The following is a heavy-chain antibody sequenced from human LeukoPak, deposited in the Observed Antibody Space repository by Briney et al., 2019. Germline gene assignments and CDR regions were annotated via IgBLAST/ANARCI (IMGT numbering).Heavy chain of an antibody. D-gene: IGHD2-8*02. CDR1: GFTFSRYW. CDR2: ISSRSGTI. V-gene: IGHV3-48*02. J-gene: IGHJ4*02. CDR3: ARPTNWWGYFDY. Sequence: GGSLRLSCEVSGFTFSRYWMHWVRQAPGKGLEWVSYISSRSGTIYYADSVKGRFTISRDNAKNSLYPQMNSLRDEDTAVYYCARPTNWWGYFDYWGQGTLVTVSS.